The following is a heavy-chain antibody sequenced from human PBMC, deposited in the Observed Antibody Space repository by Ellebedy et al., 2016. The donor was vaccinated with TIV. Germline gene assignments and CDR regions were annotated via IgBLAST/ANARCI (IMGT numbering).Heavy chain of an antibody. J-gene: IGHJ4*02. Sequence: SETLSLTXTVSGGSISSSSYYWGWIRQPPGKGLEWIGSIYYSGSTYYNPSLKSRVTISVDTSKNQFSLKLSSVTAADTAVYYCARNPISGSWDWGQGTLVTVSS. V-gene: IGHV4-39*07. CDR2: IYYSGST. D-gene: IGHD1-26*01. CDR1: GGSISSSSYY. CDR3: ARNPISGSWD.